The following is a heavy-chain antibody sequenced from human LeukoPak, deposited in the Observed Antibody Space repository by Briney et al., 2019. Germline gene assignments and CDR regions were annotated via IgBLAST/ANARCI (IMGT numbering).Heavy chain of an antibody. CDR1: GFTFSSYG. CDR3: AKDLKGYCSSTSCQADY. D-gene: IGHD2-2*01. J-gene: IGHJ4*02. V-gene: IGHV3-30*02. Sequence: PGGSLRLSCAASGFTFSSYGMHWVRQAPGKGLEWVAFIRYDGSNKYYADSVKGRFTISRDNAKNTLYLQMNSLRAEDTAVYCCAKDLKGYCSSTSCQADYWGQGTLVTVSS. CDR2: IRYDGSNK.